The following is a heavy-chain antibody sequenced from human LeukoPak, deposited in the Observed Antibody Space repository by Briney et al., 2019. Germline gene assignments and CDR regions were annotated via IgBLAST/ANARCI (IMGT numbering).Heavy chain of an antibody. CDR3: AKNWEVVSGLGYFDY. Sequence: PGGSLRLSCAASGFTFSSSAMSWVRQVPGKGLEWVSGISASGGSTSYADSVRGRFTISRDNSKNTLCLQMNSLRAEDTAVYYCAKNWEVVSGLGYFDYWGQGTLVTVSS. V-gene: IGHV3-23*01. CDR1: GFTFSSSA. J-gene: IGHJ4*02. D-gene: IGHD2-15*01. CDR2: ISASGGST.